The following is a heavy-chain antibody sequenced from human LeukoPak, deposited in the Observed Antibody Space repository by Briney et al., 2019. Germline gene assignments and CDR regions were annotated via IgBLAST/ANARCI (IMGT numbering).Heavy chain of an antibody. CDR2: ISGSGGST. V-gene: IGHV3-23*01. CDR3: AKDRVTYYYDSSGYSTLV. Sequence: PGGSLRLSCAAPGFTFSSYAMSWVRQAPGKGLEWVSAISGSGGSTYYADSVKGRFTISRDNSKNTLYLQMNSLRAEDTAVYYCAKDRVTYYYDSSGYSTLVWGQGTLVTVSS. J-gene: IGHJ4*02. CDR1: GFTFSSYA. D-gene: IGHD3-22*01.